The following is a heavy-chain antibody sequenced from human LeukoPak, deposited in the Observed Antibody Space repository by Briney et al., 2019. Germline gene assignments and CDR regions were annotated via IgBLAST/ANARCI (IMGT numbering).Heavy chain of an antibody. J-gene: IGHJ4*02. Sequence: ASVKVSCKASGGTFSNYAISWVRQAPGQGLEWMGRIMPILDIANSAQKFQGRVTITADKSTSTAYMELSSLRSEDTAVYYCAREEFTGGSAYPNPILDYWGQGTLVTVSS. D-gene: IGHD2-8*02. CDR1: GGTFSNYA. CDR3: AREEFTGGSAYPNPILDY. V-gene: IGHV1-69*04. CDR2: IMPILDIA.